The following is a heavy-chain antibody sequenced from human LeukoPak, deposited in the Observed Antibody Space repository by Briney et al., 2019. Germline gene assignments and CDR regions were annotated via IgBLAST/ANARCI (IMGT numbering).Heavy chain of an antibody. J-gene: IGHJ6*03. D-gene: IGHD2-8*02. CDR2: MNPNSGNT. V-gene: IGHV1-8*01. Sequence: ASVRVSCKASGYTFTSYDINWVRQATGQGLEWMGWMNPNSGNTGYAQKFQGRVTMTRNTSISTAYMELSSLRSEDTAVYYCARGPDGVSYYYYYMDVWGKGTTVTVSS. CDR1: GYTFTSYD. CDR3: ARGPDGVSYYYYYMDV.